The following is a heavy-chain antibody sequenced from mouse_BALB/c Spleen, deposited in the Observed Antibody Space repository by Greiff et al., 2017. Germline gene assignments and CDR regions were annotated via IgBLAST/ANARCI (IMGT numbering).Heavy chain of an antibody. V-gene: IGHV2-9*02. CDR1: GFSLTSYG. J-gene: IGHJ3*01. CDR2: IWAGGST. CDR3: ARDLDSSGYVRFAY. D-gene: IGHD3-2*01. Sequence: VKLVESGPGLVAPSQSLSITCTVSGFSLTSYGVHWVRQPPGKGLEWLGVIWAGGSTNYNSALMSRLSISKDNSKSQVFLKMNSLQTDDTAMYYCARDLDSSGYVRFAYWGQGTLVTVSA.